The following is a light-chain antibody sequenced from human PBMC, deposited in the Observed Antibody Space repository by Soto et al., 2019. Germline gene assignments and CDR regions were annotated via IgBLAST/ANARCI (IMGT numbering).Light chain of an antibody. CDR2: DVS. Sequence: QSALSQPASVSGSRGQSITISCTGTSSDVGGYNYVSWYQQHPGKAPKLMIYDVSNRPSGVSNRFSGSKSGNTASLTISGLQAEDEADYYCSSYTSSRGVFGGGTKVTVL. CDR1: SSDVGGYNY. V-gene: IGLV2-14*01. CDR3: SSYTSSRGV. J-gene: IGLJ2*01.